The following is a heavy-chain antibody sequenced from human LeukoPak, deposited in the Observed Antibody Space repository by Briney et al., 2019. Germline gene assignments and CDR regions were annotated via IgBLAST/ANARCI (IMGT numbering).Heavy chain of an antibody. CDR2: IWYDGSNK. Sequence: GGSLRLSCAASGFTFSSYGMHWVRQAPGKGLEWVAVIWYDGSNKYYADSMKGRFTISRDNSKNTLYLQMNSLRAEDTAVYYCARDFEWELLTLDYWGQGTLVTVSS. CDR3: ARDFEWELLTLDY. D-gene: IGHD1-26*01. J-gene: IGHJ4*02. CDR1: GFTFSSYG. V-gene: IGHV3-33*01.